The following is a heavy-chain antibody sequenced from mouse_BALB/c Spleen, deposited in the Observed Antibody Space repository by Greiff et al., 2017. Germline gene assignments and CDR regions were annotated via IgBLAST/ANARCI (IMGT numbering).Heavy chain of an antibody. CDR2: IYPGDGDT. D-gene: IGHD2-4*01. CDR1: GYTFTSYW. V-gene: IGHV1-87*01. J-gene: IGHJ2*01. CDR3: AREGGLRLFDY. Sequence: QVQLQQSGAELARPGASVKLSCKASGYTFTSYWMQWVKQRPGQGLEWIGAIYPGDGDTRYTQKFKGKATLTADKSSSTAYMQLSSLASEDSAVYYCAREGGLRLFDYWGQGTTLTVSS.